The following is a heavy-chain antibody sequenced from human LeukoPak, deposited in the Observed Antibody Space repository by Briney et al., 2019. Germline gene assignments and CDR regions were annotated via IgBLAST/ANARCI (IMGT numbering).Heavy chain of an antibody. Sequence: GRSLRLSCAAPGFTFSSYAMHWVRQAPGKGLEWVAVISYDGSNKYYADSVKGRFTISRDNSKNTLYLQMNSLRAEDTAVYYCAKETGELLPADAFDIWGQGTMVTVSS. CDR1: GFTFSSYA. CDR3: AKETGELLPADAFDI. V-gene: IGHV3-30*04. CDR2: ISYDGSNK. J-gene: IGHJ3*02. D-gene: IGHD1-26*01.